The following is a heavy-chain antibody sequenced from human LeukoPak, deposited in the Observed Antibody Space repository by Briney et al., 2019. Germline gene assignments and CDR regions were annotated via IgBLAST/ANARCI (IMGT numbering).Heavy chain of an antibody. D-gene: IGHD6-13*01. CDR2: IYYSGST. CDR1: SXX. CDR3: ARVGGAAAGYYFDY. Sequence: SXXWSWXRXPPXKGLEWIGYIYYSGSTNYNPSLKSRVTISVDTSKNQFSLKLSSVTAADTAVYYCARVGGAAAGYYFDYWGQGTLVTVSS. J-gene: IGHJ4*02. V-gene: IGHV4-59*01.